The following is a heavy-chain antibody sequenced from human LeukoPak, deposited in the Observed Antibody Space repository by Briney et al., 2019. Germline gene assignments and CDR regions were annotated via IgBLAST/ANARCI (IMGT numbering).Heavy chain of an antibody. CDR3: ARNFDS. CDR1: GASFSGNY. Sequence: PSVTLSLTCAVYGASFSGNYWSWIRQPPGKGLEWMGDINESGSTNYHPSLKSRVTMSVDTSNNHCSLRLTSLTAADTAVYYCARNFDSWGQGTLVTVS. V-gene: IGHV4-34*01. CDR2: INESGST. J-gene: IGHJ5*01.